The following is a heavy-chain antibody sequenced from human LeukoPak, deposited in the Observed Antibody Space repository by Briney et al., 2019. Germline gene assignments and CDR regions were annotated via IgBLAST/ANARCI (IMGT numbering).Heavy chain of an antibody. CDR1: GGTFSSYA. CDR3: ASTRTYYYDSSAFY. V-gene: IGHV1-69*04. CDR2: IIPILGIA. D-gene: IGHD3-22*01. Sequence: ASVKVSCKASGGTFSSYAISWVRQAPGQGLEWRGRIIPILGIANYAQKFQGRVTITADKSTSTAYMELSSLRSEDTAVYYCASTRTYYYDSSAFYWGQGTLVTVSS. J-gene: IGHJ4*02.